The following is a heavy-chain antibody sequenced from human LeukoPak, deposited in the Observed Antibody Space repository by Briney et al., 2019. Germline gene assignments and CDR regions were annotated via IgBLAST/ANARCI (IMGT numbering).Heavy chain of an antibody. Sequence: GGSLRLSCAASGFTFSSYWMSWVRQAPGKGLEWVSVIYSSGSTYYADSVKGRFTISRDNSKNTLYLQMNSLRAEDTAVYYCARDPSRRGDAFDIWGQGTMVTVSS. J-gene: IGHJ3*02. CDR1: GFTFSSYW. V-gene: IGHV3-66*03. CDR3: ARDPSRRGDAFDI. CDR2: IYSSGST.